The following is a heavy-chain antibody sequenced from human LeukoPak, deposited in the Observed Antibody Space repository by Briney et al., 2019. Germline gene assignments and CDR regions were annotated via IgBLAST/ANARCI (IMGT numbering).Heavy chain of an antibody. J-gene: IGHJ4*02. V-gene: IGHV4-34*01. D-gene: IGHD3-9*01. CDR1: GGSFSGYY. CDR2: INHSGST. CDR3: ARGSGGYDILTGYYSENYFDY. Sequence: SETLSLTCAVYGGSFSGYYWSWIRQPPGKGLEWIGEINHSGSTNYNPSLKSRVTISVDTSKNQFSLKLSSVTAADTAVYYCARGSGGYDILTGYYSENYFDYWGQGTLVTVSS.